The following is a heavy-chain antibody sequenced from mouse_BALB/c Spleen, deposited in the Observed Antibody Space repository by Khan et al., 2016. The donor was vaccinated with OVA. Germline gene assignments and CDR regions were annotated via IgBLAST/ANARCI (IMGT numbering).Heavy chain of an antibody. D-gene: IGHD1-1*01. CDR3: ARHNYGLFAY. CDR1: GFTFSTYV. CDR2: ISSGGDYI. Sequence: EVELVESGGDLVKPGGSLKLSCAASGFTFSTYVMSWVRQTPDKRLEWVATISSGGDYIYYPDSVKGRFTISRDDAKNTLNLQRSSLRSEDTAMYYCARHNYGLFAYGGQGTLVTVSA. J-gene: IGHJ3*01. V-gene: IGHV5-6*01.